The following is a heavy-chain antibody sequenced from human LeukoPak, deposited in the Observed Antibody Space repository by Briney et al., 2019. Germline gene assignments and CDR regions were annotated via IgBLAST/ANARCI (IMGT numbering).Heavy chain of an antibody. CDR1: GYSISSGFY. Sequence: SETLSLTCTVSGYSISSGFYWGWIRQPPGKGLEWIGNVYHGGSSYYNPSLKSRVTISLDTSKNQFSLNLYSVTAADTAVYYCARRVGTSDCFDYWGQGTLVTVSS. CDR3: ARRVGTSDCFDY. CDR2: VYHGGSS. D-gene: IGHD2-21*02. V-gene: IGHV4-38-2*02. J-gene: IGHJ4*02.